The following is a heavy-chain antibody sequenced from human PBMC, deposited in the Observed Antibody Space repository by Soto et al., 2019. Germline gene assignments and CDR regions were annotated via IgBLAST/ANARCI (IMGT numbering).Heavy chain of an antibody. V-gene: IGHV3-30*04. CDR2: ISYDGSNK. J-gene: IGHJ6*04. CDR1: GFIFSSCA. Sequence: GGSLRLSCAASGFIFSSCAMHWVRQAPGKGLEWVAVISYDGSNKQYTDPVKGRFTISRDNSKNTLYLQMNSLRAEDTALYYCAKEHVVTGTYYGMDVWGSGTTVTVSS. D-gene: IGHD2-21*01. CDR3: AKEHVVTGTYYGMDV.